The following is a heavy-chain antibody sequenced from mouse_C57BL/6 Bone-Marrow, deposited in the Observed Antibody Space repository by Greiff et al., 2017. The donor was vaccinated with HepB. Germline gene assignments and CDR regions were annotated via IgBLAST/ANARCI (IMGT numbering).Heavy chain of an antibody. CDR2: IYPRDGST. D-gene: IGHD2-9*01. CDR1: GYTFTSYD. J-gene: IGHJ4*01. Sequence: QVQLKQSGPELVKPGASVKLSCKASGYTFTSYDINWVKQRPGQGLEWIGWIYPRDGSTKYNEKFKGKATLTVDTSSSTAYMDLHSLTSEDSAVYFYARCTCYGYDDAMDYWGQGTSVTVSS. CDR3: ARCTCYGYDDAMDY. V-gene: IGHV1-85*01.